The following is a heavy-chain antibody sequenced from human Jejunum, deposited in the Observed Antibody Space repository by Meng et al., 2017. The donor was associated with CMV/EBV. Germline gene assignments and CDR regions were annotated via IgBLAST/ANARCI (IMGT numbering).Heavy chain of an antibody. J-gene: IGHJ4*02. CDR2: INPDGTTT. V-gene: IGHV3-74*01. Sequence: CASSGFPFDIYWMHWVRQAPGKGLVWVSRINPDGTTTNYADSVKGRFTISRDNAKNTLYLQMSGLRVEDTAVYYCARDWSGYIDYWGQGNLVTVSS. D-gene: IGHD3-3*01. CDR3: ARDWSGYIDY. CDR1: GFPFDIYW.